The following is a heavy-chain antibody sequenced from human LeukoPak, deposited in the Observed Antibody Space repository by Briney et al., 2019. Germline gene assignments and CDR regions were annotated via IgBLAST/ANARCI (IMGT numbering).Heavy chain of an antibody. V-gene: IGHV3-43*02. CDR1: GLPIGDFA. Sequence: GGSLRLSCAASGLPIGDFAMHWVRQAPGQGLEWVSLISGDGVSTFFADSVKGRFSISRDNSKNSLFLEMSSLRTEDTAMYYCARESGKFDYWGQGTLVAVSS. CDR3: ARESGKFDY. J-gene: IGHJ4*02. CDR2: ISGDGVST.